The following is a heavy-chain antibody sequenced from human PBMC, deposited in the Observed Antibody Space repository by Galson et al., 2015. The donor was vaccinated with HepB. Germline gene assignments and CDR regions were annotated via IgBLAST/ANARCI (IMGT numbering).Heavy chain of an antibody. Sequence: SLRLSCAASGFTFGDYAMSWVRQAPGKGLEWVGFIRSKAYGGTTEYAASVKGRFTISRDDSKSIAYLQMNSLKTEDTAVYYCTRYGSGSDAFDIWGQGTMVTVSS. J-gene: IGHJ3*02. CDR1: GFTFGDYA. CDR2: IRSKAYGGTT. D-gene: IGHD3-10*01. V-gene: IGHV3-49*04. CDR3: TRYGSGSDAFDI.